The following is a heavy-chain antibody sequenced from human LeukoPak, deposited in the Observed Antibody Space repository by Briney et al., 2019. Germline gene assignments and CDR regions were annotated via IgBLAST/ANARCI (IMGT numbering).Heavy chain of an antibody. V-gene: IGHV4-34*01. CDR1: GGSFSGYY. CDR2: INHSGST. Sequence: PSETLSLTCAVYGGSFSGYYWSWIRQPPGMGLEWIGEINHSGSTNYNPSLKSRVTISVDTSKNQFSLKLSSVTAADTAVCYCARGWWDNWFDPWGQGTLVTVSS. D-gene: IGHD2-8*02. J-gene: IGHJ5*02. CDR3: ARGWWDNWFDP.